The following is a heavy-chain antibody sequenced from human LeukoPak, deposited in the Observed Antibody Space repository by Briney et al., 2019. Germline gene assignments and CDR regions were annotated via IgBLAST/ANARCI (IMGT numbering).Heavy chain of an antibody. CDR3: ARDRPSSPRRYADGMDV. Sequence: GGSLRLSCAASGFTFSSYAMHWVRQAPGKGLEWVAVISYDGSNKYYADSVKGRFTISRDNSKNTLYLQMNSLRAEDTAVYYCARDRPSSPRRYADGMDVWGQGTTVTVSS. V-gene: IGHV3-30-3*01. CDR2: ISYDGSNK. CDR1: GFTFSSYA. D-gene: IGHD3-16*01. J-gene: IGHJ6*02.